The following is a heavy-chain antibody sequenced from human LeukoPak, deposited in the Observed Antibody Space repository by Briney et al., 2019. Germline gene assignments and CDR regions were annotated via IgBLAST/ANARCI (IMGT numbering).Heavy chain of an antibody. CDR2: ISGSGGST. Sequence: GGSLRLSCAASGFTFSSYAMSWVRQAPGKGLEWVSAISGSGGSTYYADSVKGRFTISRDNSKNTLYLPMNSLRAEDTAVYYCAKDRSGWYYFDYWGQGTLVTVSS. CDR3: AKDRSGWYYFDY. J-gene: IGHJ4*02. CDR1: GFTFSSYA. D-gene: IGHD6-19*01. V-gene: IGHV3-23*01.